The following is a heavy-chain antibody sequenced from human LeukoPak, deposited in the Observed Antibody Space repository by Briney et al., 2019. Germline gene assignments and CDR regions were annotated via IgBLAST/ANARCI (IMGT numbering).Heavy chain of an antibody. CDR2: IYYSGST. CDR1: GYSISSGYY. CDR3: ARRYSGSYYHY. D-gene: IGHD1-26*01. Sequence: PSETLSLTCTVSGYSISSGYYWGWIRQPPGKGLEWIGSIYYSGSTYYNPSLKSRVTIPVDTSKNRFSLKLSSVTAADTAVYYCARRYSGSYYHYWGQGTLVTVSS. J-gene: IGHJ4*02. V-gene: IGHV4-38-2*02.